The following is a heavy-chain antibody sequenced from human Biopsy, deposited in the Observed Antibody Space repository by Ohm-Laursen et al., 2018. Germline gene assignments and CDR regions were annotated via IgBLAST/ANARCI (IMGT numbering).Heavy chain of an antibody. Sequence: SLRLSCAASEFIFSRFWMYWVRQAPGKGLVWVSRINTDGSSTNYADAVKGRFTISRDNAKNTVFLQMNSLRAEDTAVYYCTRAEAGSGSLLYFDYWGQGTLVTVSS. V-gene: IGHV3-74*01. CDR2: INTDGSST. J-gene: IGHJ4*02. CDR1: EFIFSRFW. D-gene: IGHD3-10*01. CDR3: TRAEAGSGSLLYFDY.